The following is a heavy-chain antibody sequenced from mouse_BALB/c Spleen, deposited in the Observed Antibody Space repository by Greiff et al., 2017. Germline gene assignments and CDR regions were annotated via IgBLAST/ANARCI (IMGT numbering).Heavy chain of an antibody. D-gene: IGHD4-1*01. Sequence: DVKLVESGGGLVQPGGSRKLSCAASGFTFSSFGMHWVRQAPEKGLEWVAYISSGSSTIYYADTVKGRFTISRDNPKNTLFLQMTSLRSEDTAMYYCARQTGTGFDYWGQGTTLTVSS. V-gene: IGHV5-17*02. J-gene: IGHJ2*01. CDR1: GFTFSSFG. CDR2: ISSGSSTI. CDR3: ARQTGTGFDY.